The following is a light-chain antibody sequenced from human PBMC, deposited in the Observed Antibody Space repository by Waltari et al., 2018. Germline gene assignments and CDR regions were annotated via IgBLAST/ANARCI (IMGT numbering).Light chain of an antibody. Sequence: SYVLTQAPSLSVAPGKTASITCGANNIGDKNVNWYQQRPGLAPTLIIYDDTDRPPGIPKRFSASHSRNTATLTISSVEAGDEADYYCQVWDNSNDQYVFGPGTKVSVL. J-gene: IGLJ1*01. CDR1: NIGDKN. CDR3: QVWDNSNDQYV. CDR2: DDT. V-gene: IGLV3-21*04.